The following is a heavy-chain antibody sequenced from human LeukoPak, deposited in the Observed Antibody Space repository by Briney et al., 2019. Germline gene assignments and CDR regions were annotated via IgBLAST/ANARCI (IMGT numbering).Heavy chain of an antibody. V-gene: IGHV5-51*01. Sequence: HGESLKISCKTSGYSFTTYWSGWRRQLPGTGLEWVGTIYPDDSDTRYSPSFQGQVVISADRSIRTAYLQWNTLKTSDTAMYYCVRQRGASGTINHFDPWGQGTLVTVSS. J-gene: IGHJ5*02. CDR2: IYPDDSDT. CDR3: VRQRGASGTINHFDP. CDR1: GYSFTTYW. D-gene: IGHD3-10*01.